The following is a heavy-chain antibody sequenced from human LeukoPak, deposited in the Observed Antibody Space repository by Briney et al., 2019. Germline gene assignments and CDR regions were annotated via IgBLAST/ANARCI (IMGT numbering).Heavy chain of an antibody. J-gene: IGHJ5*02. D-gene: IGHD6-19*01. V-gene: IGHV1-2*02. CDR3: ARGYFLDSGGWFFAGFDP. Sequence: ASVKVSCKASGYTFTGYYMHWVRQAPGQGLEWMGWINPNSGGTNYAQKFQGRVTMTRNTSISTAYMELSNLRSEDTAVYFCARGYFLDSGGWFFAGFDPWGQGTLVTVSS. CDR2: INPNSGGT. CDR1: GYTFTGYY.